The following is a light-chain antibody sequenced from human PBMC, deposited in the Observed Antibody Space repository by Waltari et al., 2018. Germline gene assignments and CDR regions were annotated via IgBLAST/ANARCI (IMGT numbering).Light chain of an antibody. V-gene: IGLV4-69*01. CDR2: VNSGGSH. Sequence: QQPEKGPRYLRKVNSGGSHSKGDEIPDRFAASSSGAERYLTISRLQSEDEADYYCQTGGHGTWVFGGGTKLTV. J-gene: IGLJ3*02. CDR3: QTGGHGTWV.